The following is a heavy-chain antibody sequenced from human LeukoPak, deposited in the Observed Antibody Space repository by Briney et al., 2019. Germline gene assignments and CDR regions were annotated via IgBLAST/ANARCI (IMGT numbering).Heavy chain of an antibody. J-gene: IGHJ6*03. Sequence: ASVKVSCKASGYTLTSHGISWVRQAPGQGLEWMGWIGAYNGNTKYAQKFQGRVTMTTDKSTSTAYMELRSLRSDDTAVYYCARTTGGGYTYGYFYYYYMDVWGKGTTVTISS. CDR3: ARTTGGGYTYGYFYYYYMDV. CDR1: GYTLTSHG. V-gene: IGHV1-18*01. D-gene: IGHD5-18*01. CDR2: IGAYNGNT.